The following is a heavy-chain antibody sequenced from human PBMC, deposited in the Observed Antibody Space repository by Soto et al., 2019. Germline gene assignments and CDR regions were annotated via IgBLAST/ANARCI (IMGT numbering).Heavy chain of an antibody. CDR3: ARALSDIVATILDS. Sequence: SETVSLTCAVYGGSFSGYYWSWIRQPPGKGLEWIGEINHSGSTNYNPSLKSRVTISVDTSKNQFSLKLSSVTAADTAVYYCARALSDIVATILDSWGQGTLVTSPQ. J-gene: IGHJ4*02. D-gene: IGHD5-12*01. V-gene: IGHV4-34*01. CDR2: INHSGST. CDR1: GGSFSGYY.